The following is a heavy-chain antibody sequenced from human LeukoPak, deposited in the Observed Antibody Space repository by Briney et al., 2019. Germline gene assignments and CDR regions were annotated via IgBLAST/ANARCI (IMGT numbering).Heavy chain of an antibody. CDR1: GFPFSDYS. CDR2: ISSSGDYI. Sequence: PGGSLRLSCAASGFPFSDYSMNWVRRAPGKGLEWVSSISSSGDYIYSADSVKGRFTISRDNAKNSLYLQMTNLSAEDTAVYFCVRDLVRGVHPVFYFDLWGRGTLVTVSS. D-gene: IGHD3-10*01. J-gene: IGHJ2*01. V-gene: IGHV3-21*01. CDR3: VRDLVRGVHPVFYFDL.